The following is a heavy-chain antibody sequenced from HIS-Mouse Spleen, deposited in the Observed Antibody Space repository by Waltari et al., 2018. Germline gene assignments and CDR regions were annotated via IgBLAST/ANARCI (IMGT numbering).Heavy chain of an antibody. CDR3: AREIPYSSSWYDWYFDL. Sequence: QLHLQESGPGLVKPSETLSLTCTVSGGSISSSSYYWGWIRQPPGKGLEWIGSIYYSGSTYHNPSLKGRVTISVDTSKNQFSLKLSSVTAADTAVYYCAREIPYSSSWYDWYFDLWGRGTLVTVSS. CDR2: IYYSGST. D-gene: IGHD6-13*01. J-gene: IGHJ2*01. V-gene: IGHV4-39*07. CDR1: GGSISSSSYY.